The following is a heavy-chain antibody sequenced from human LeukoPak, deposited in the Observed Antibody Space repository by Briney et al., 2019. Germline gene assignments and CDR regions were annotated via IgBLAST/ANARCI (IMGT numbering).Heavy chain of an antibody. CDR1: GYTFTTYW. V-gene: IGHV5-51*01. J-gene: IGHJ6*02. Sequence: GESLKISCKGSGYTFTTYWIGWVRQMPGKGLEWMGIIYPGDSDPRYSPSFQGQVTISADTSISTAYLQWSSLKASDSAMYYCARRVSYYHGMDVWGQGTTVTVSS. CDR3: ARRVSYYHGMDV. CDR2: IYPGDSDP.